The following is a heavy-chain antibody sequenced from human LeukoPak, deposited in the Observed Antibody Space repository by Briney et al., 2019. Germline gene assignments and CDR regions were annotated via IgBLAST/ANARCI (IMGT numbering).Heavy chain of an antibody. CDR2: INHSGST. J-gene: IGHJ4*02. D-gene: IGHD3-22*01. Sequence: SETLSLTCTVSGGSISRYYWSWIRQPPGKGLEWIGEINHSGSTNYNPSLKSRVTISVDTSKNQFSLKLSSVTAADTAVYYCARSPGSYYYDSSGYYLFDYWGQGTLVTVSS. CDR1: GGSISRYY. V-gene: IGHV4-34*01. CDR3: ARSPGSYYYDSSGYYLFDY.